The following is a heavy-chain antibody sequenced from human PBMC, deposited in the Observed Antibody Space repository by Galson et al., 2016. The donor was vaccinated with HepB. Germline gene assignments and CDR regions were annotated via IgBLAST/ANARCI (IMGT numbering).Heavy chain of an antibody. J-gene: IGHJ1*01. CDR2: IYWDDDR. CDR3: AHMSPHYYENTGYFAECFQH. Sequence: PALVKPTQTLTLTCTFSGFSLSPTEVDVGWIRQPPGKALEWLALIYWDDDRRYSPSLKSRLTITKDTSKNQVALTMTNMDPVDTATYYCAHMSPHYYENTGYFAECFQHWGQGTLVTVSS. CDR1: GFSLSPTEVD. V-gene: IGHV2-5*02. D-gene: IGHD3-22*01.